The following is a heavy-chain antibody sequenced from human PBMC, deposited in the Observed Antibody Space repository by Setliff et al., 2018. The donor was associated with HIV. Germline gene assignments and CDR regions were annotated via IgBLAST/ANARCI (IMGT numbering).Heavy chain of an antibody. J-gene: IGHJ5*02. CDR1: GYSFTSYW. CDR3: ARRSSMSSTADL. CDR2: IDPSDSYT. V-gene: IGHV5-10-1*01. D-gene: IGHD2-2*01. Sequence: GESLKISCKGSGYSFTSYWIGWVRQMPGKGLEWMGRIDPSDSYTDYNPSFQGHVSISADKSISTAYLQWSSLEASDTAMYYCARRSSMSSTADLWGQGTLVTVSS.